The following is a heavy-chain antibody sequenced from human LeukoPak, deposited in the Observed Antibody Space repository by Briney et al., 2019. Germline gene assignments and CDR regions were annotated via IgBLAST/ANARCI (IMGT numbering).Heavy chain of an antibody. Sequence: GGSLRLSCAASGFIVSRKYMSWVRQAPGKGLEWVSTLYTGGTTYYAVSVKGRFTISRDNSKNTLYLQMNSLRAEDTAVYYCAGGGGSQHSYSDYWGQGTLVTVSS. V-gene: IGHV3-53*01. CDR1: GFIVSRKY. D-gene: IGHD2-15*01. CDR3: AGGGGSQHSYSDY. J-gene: IGHJ4*02. CDR2: LYTGGTT.